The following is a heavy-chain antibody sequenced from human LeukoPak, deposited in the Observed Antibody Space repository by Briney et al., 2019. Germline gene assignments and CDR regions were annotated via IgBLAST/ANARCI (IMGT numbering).Heavy chain of an antibody. V-gene: IGHV4-34*01. Sequence: PSETLSLTCAVYGGSFSGYYWSWIRQPPGKGLEWIGEINHSGSTNYNPSLKSRVTISVDTSKNQFSLKLSSVTAADTAVYYCARGVTLGYCSGGSCSYYFDYWGQGTLVTVSS. CDR2: INHSGST. D-gene: IGHD2-15*01. CDR1: GGSFSGYY. J-gene: IGHJ4*02. CDR3: ARGVTLGYCSGGSCSYYFDY.